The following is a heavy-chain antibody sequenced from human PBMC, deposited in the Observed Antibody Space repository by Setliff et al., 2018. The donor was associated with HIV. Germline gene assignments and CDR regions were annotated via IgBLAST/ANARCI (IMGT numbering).Heavy chain of an antibody. V-gene: IGHV3-23*01. J-gene: IGHJ4*02. Sequence: PGGSLRLSCAASGFTFSRYAMSWVRQAPGKGLAWVSGLSGSGVGTYYAGSVKGRFTISRDNSKNPLYLQMNSLRAEDTAVYYCAKAGDYYDRTTFDSWGQGTLVTVSS. D-gene: IGHD3-22*01. CDR3: AKAGDYYDRTTFDS. CDR1: GFTFSRYA. CDR2: LSGSGVGT.